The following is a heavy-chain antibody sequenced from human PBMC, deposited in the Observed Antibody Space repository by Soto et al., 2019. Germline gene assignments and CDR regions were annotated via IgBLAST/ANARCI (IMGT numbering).Heavy chain of an antibody. CDR1: GVTFSRQD. J-gene: IGHJ4*02. CDR3: ATNEGRDGYSFDY. V-gene: IGHV1-69*13. D-gene: IGHD5-12*01. Sequence: ASVKVSGKASGVTFSRQDMRWVRQAPGQGLEWMGGIIPILGTPQYAEKFQDRVTITADESTSTAYMELSSLTSEDTAVYYCATNEGRDGYSFDYWGQGTLVTVSS. CDR2: IIPILGTP.